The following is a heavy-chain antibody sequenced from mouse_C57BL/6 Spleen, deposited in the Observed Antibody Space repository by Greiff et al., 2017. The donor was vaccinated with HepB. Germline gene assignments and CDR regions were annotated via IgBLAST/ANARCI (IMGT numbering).Heavy chain of an antibody. V-gene: IGHV1-18*01. CDR1: GYTFTDYN. D-gene: IGHD2-1*01. CDR2: INPNNGGT. J-gene: IGHJ1*03. CDR3: ARPYYYGNYGWYFDV. Sequence: EVQLQESGPELVKPGASVKIPCKASGYTFTDYNMDWVKQSHGKSLEWIGDINPNNGGTIYNQKFKGKATLTVDKSSSTAYMELRSLTSEDTAVYYCARPYYYGNYGWYFDVWGTGTTVTVSS.